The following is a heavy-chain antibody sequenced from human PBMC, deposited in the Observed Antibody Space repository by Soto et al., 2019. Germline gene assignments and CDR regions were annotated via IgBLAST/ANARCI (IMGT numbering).Heavy chain of an antibody. V-gene: IGHV1-2*04. Sequence: ASLKVCCKASGYTFTGYYMHWVRQAPGQELEWMGWSNPNSGCRNYAQKFQGWLTMTSDTSTSTAYIELSRLRSDDTAVYYCARSSHGYGMEVCGEGTRVTVSS. D-gene: IGHD6-6*01. CDR2: SNPNSGCR. CDR1: GYTFTGYY. CDR3: ARSSHGYGMEV. J-gene: IGHJ6*04.